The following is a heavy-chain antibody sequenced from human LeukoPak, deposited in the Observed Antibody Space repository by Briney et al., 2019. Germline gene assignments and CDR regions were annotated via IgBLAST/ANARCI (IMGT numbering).Heavy chain of an antibody. CDR2: INTNSGGT. V-gene: IGHV1-2*02. D-gene: IGHD5-12*01. CDR3: ERDPGYSGYDYYFDY. Sequence: ASVKVSCTASGYTFTGYYMHWVRQAPGQGLEWMGWINTNSGGTNYAQKFQGRVTMTRDTSISTAYMELSRLRSDDTAVYYCERDPGYSGYDYYFDYWGQGTLVTVSS. J-gene: IGHJ4*02. CDR1: GYTFTGYY.